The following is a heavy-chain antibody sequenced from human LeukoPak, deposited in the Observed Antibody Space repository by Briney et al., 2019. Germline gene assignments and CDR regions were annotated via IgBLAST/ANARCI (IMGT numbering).Heavy chain of an antibody. CDR3: ASCRTATSTDPHTFDI. CDR1: GFTFSSSA. CDR2: ISASGGST. D-gene: IGHD4-17*01. J-gene: IGHJ3*02. V-gene: IGHV3-23*01. Sequence: GGSLRLSCAASGFTFSSSAMSWVRQVPGKGLEWVSGISASGGSTYYADSVRGRFTISRDNAMNSLYLQMNSLRAEDTAVYYCASCRTATSTDPHTFDIWGQGTMVTVSS.